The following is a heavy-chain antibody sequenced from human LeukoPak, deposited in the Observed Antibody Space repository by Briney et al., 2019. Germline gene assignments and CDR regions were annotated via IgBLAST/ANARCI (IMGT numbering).Heavy chain of an antibody. CDR2: IGTTGDT. V-gene: IGHV3-13*01. J-gene: IGHJ4*02. CDR3: ARAVAAARGVNYFDY. CDR1: GFTFSSYD. Sequence: GGSLRLSCAASGFTFSSYDMHWVRQVTGKYLEWVSAIGTTGDTFYPGSVKGRFTISRENAKNSLYLQMNSLRAGDTAVYYCARAVAAARGVNYFDYWGQGTLVTVSS. D-gene: IGHD3-10*01.